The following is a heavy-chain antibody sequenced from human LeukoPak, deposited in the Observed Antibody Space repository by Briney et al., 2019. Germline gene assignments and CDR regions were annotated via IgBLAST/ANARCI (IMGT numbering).Heavy chain of an antibody. D-gene: IGHD6-13*01. CDR3: ARDGYSSSWYSFDY. CDR2: IYSGGST. CDR1: GFTVSNTY. V-gene: IGHV3-66*01. J-gene: IGHJ4*02. Sequence: GGSLRLSCAASGFTVSNTYMSWVRQAPGKGLDWVSVIYSGGSTYYADSVKGRFTISRDNSKNTLYLQMNSLRAEDTAVYYCARDGYSSSWYSFDYWGRGTLVTVSS.